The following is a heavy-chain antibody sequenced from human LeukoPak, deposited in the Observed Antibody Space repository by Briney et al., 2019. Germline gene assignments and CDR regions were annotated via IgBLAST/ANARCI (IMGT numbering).Heavy chain of an antibody. CDR2: ISSSGSTI. CDR1: GFTFSSYE. J-gene: IGHJ4*02. D-gene: IGHD6-13*01. V-gene: IGHV3-48*03. CDR3: AKAGYSASYYDY. Sequence: PGGSLRLSCAASGFTFSSYEMNWVRQAPGKGLEWVSYISSSGSTIYYADSLKGRFTISRDNAKNSLYLQMNSLRAEDTAVYYCAKAGYSASYYDYWGQGTLVTVSS.